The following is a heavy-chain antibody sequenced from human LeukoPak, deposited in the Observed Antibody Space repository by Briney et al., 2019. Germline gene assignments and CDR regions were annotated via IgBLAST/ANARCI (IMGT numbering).Heavy chain of an antibody. CDR1: GYTFTSYG. V-gene: IGHV1-18*04. D-gene: IGHD3-10*01. CDR3: ARDTGRYYGSGSYYNGDY. CDR2: ISAYNGNT. Sequence: ASVKVSCKASGYTFTSYGISWVRQAPGQGLEWMGWISAYNGNTNYAQKLQGRVTMTTDTSTSTAYMELRSLRSDDTAVYYCARDTGRYYGSGSYYNGDYWGQGTLVTVSS. J-gene: IGHJ4*02.